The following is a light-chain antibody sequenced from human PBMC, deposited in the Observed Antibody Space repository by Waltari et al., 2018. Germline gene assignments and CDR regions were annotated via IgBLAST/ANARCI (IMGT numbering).Light chain of an antibody. CDR3: AAWDDSLSGVV. CDR2: RNN. J-gene: IGLJ2*01. CDR1: SSNIGRNY. Sequence: QSVLTQPPSASGTPGQRVTISCSGSSSNIGRNYVYWYQQLPGTAPKLLIYRNNRRPSGVPDRFSGSKAGTSASLAISGLRSEDEADYDCAAWDDSLSGVVFGGGTKLTVL. V-gene: IGLV1-47*01.